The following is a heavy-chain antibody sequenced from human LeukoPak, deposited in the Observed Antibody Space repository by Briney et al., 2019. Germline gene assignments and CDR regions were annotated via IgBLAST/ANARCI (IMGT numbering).Heavy chain of an antibody. CDR3: ARGIGCSGGSCYFDY. D-gene: IGHD2-15*01. V-gene: IGHV3-21*01. J-gene: IGHJ4*02. Sequence: GGSLRLSCAPSGFTFSSYGMNWVRQAPGRGLEWVSSISSSSTYIYYADSVKGRFTISRDYANKSLYLQMNSLRAEDTAVYYCARGIGCSGGSCYFDYWGQGTLVTVSS. CDR1: GFTFSSYG. CDR2: ISSSSTYI.